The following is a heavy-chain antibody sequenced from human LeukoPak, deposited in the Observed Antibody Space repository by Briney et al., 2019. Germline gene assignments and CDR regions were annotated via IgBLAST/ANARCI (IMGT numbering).Heavy chain of an antibody. CDR2: INPNSGGT. CDR1: GSTFTDSY. V-gene: IGHV1-2*07. J-gene: IGHJ4*02. CDR3: ARVKTTVTSFDF. D-gene: IGHD4-17*01. Sequence: ASVKVSCKASGSTFTDSYIHWVRQAPGQGLSWMGWINPNSGGTNYAHEFQGRVTMTRDTSITTAYMELTRLTSDDTAVYYCARVKTTVTSFDFWGQGTLVTVSS.